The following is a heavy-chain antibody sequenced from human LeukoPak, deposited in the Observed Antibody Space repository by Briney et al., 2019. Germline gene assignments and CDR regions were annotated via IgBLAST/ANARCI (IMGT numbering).Heavy chain of an antibody. CDR2: INHSGST. D-gene: IGHD4-23*01. V-gene: IGHV4-34*01. Sequence: SETLSLTCAVYGGPFSGYYWSWIRQPPGKGLEWIGEINHSGSTNYNPSLKSRVTMSVDTSKSQLSLNLRSVTAADTAVYYCARGWGSATVVTPRYGMDVWGQGTTVTVSS. CDR1: GGPFSGYY. J-gene: IGHJ6*02. CDR3: ARGWGSATVVTPRYGMDV.